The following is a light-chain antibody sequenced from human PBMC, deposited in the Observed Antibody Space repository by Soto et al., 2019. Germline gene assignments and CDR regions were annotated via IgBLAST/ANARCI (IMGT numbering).Light chain of an antibody. CDR3: RQYNSYSTRT. CDR2: SAS. CDR1: QVISNS. V-gene: IGKV1-27*01. Sequence: DILMTRSPSSLSASVGDRVSITCRASQVISNSLPAYHQKPVKVPTVLIYSASTLQPAVPSRLSGSGSCTDFTLTISSLQADDHATYYCRQYNSYSTRTFGQGTKVDIK. J-gene: IGKJ1*01.